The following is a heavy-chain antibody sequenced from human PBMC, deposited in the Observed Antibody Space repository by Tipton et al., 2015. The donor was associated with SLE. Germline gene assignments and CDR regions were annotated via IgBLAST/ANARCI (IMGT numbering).Heavy chain of an antibody. CDR3: ARDSGYSSGLDY. J-gene: IGHJ4*02. Sequence: GLVKPSETLSLTCTVSGGSISSYYWSWIRQPPGKGLEWIGYIYYSGSTNYNPSLKSRVTISVDTSKNQFSLKLSSVTAADTAVYYCARDSGYSSGLDYWGQGTLVTVSS. CDR2: IYYSGST. D-gene: IGHD5-18*01. CDR1: GGSISSYY. V-gene: IGHV4-59*12.